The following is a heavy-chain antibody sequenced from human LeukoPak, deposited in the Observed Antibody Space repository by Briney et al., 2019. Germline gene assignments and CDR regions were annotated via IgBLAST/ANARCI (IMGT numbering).Heavy chain of an antibody. J-gene: IGHJ4*02. V-gene: IGHV4-39*01. CDR2: IYYSGST. Sequence: SETLSLTCTVSGGSISSSSYYWGWLRQPPGKGREWIGSIYYSGSTYYNPSLKSRVTISVDTSKNQFSLKLSSVTAADTAVYYCASSQGDIVVVVAATFVFDYWGQGTLVTVSS. CDR1: GGSISSSSYY. D-gene: IGHD2-15*01. CDR3: ASSQGDIVVVVAATFVFDY.